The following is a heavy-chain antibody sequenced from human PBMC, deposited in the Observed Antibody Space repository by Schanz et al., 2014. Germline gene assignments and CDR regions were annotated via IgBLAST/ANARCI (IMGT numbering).Heavy chain of an antibody. CDR2: ISNDGSIK. V-gene: IGHV3-30*19. CDR1: GFAFSVYG. J-gene: IGHJ4*02. D-gene: IGHD6-19*01. Sequence: QVQMVESGGGVVQPGRSLRLSCAASGFAFSVYGMHWVRQAPGKGPEWVALISNDGSIKYYADSVEGRFTISRDNSRNTLYLQMNSLRVEDTAVYYCAIIGVMVAVAGTRADYWGQGTLVTVSS. CDR3: AIIGVMVAVAGTRADY.